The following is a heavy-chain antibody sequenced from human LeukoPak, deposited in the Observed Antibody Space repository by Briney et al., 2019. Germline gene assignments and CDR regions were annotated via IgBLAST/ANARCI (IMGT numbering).Heavy chain of an antibody. Sequence: GGSLRLSCAASGFTVSSNYMSWVRQAPGKGLEWVANIKQDGSEKYYVDSVKGRFTISRDNAKNSLYLQMNSLRAEDTAVYYCARRGLIVLTMREYYYMDVWGKGTTVTVSS. CDR3: ARRGLIVLTMREYYYMDV. D-gene: IGHD2-8*01. V-gene: IGHV3-7*01. CDR2: IKQDGSEK. J-gene: IGHJ6*03. CDR1: GFTVSSNY.